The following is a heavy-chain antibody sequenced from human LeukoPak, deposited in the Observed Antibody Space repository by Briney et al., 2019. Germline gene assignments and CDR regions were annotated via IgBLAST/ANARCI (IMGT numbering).Heavy chain of an antibody. J-gene: IGHJ5*02. CDR2: ISAGNGET. D-gene: IGHD2-15*01. V-gene: IGHV1-18*04. CDR3: ARDLGYCSGGRCYRNWFDP. Sequence: ASVKVSCKASGYTFSSHGISWVRQAPGQGPEWVGWISAGNGETDFVQKFRGRVTMTTDTSTSTVYMELGSLRSDDTAVYYCARDLGYCSGGRCYRNWFDPWGQGTLVTVSS. CDR1: GYTFSSHG.